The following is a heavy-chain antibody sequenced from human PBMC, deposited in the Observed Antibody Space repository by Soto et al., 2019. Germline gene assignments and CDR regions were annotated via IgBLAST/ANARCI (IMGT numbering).Heavy chain of an antibody. D-gene: IGHD3-10*01. J-gene: IGHJ4*02. V-gene: IGHV3-23*01. CDR2: ISGTGDSS. CDR1: GFAFGSYA. Sequence: VQLLESGGGLVQPGGSLRLSCAASGFAFGSYAMSWVRQAPGKGLEWVSLISGTGDSSEYANSVKGRFTISRDYSKTTVFLQMNSLRAEDTALYFCAKDNGNYGSGSFSHWGQGTLVTVSS. CDR3: AKDNGNYGSGSFSH.